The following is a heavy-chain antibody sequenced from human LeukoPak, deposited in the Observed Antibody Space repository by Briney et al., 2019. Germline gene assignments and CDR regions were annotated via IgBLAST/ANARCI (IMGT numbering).Heavy chain of an antibody. Sequence: GSLRLSCAASRFTFSSYSMDWVRQAPGKGLEWVSSISSSSYIYYADSVKGRFTISRDNAKNSLYLQMNSLRAEDTAVYYCARGPDLWFGEFPYNWFDPWGQGTLVTVSS. CDR1: RFTFSSYS. J-gene: IGHJ5*02. V-gene: IGHV3-21*01. D-gene: IGHD3-10*01. CDR2: ISSSSYI. CDR3: ARGPDLWFGEFPYNWFDP.